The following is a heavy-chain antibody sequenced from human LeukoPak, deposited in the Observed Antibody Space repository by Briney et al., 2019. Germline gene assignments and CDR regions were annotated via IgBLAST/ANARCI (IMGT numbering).Heavy chain of an antibody. CDR3: ARWAAAGTFSRWFDP. V-gene: IGHV3-23*01. CDR2: ISGSGDST. D-gene: IGHD6-13*01. CDR1: GFTFSSFG. J-gene: IGHJ5*02. Sequence: PGGTLRLSCAASGFTFSSFGMSWVRQAPGKGLEWVSGISGSGDSTYYADSVKGRFTISRDNSKKTLYLQMNSLRAEDTAVYYCARWAAAGTFSRWFDPWGQGTLVTVSS.